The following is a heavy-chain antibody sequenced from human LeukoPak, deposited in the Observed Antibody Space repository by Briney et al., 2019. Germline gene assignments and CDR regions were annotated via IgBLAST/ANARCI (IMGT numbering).Heavy chain of an antibody. CDR2: MHYDGRNI. D-gene: IGHD3-9*01. CDR3: ARPHRYYDILTGYYYMDV. Sequence: GGSLRLSCAMSGFTLTSTGMHWVRQAPGKGLEWVAFMHYDGRNILYADSVKGRFTISRDNAKNSLYLQMNSLRAEDTALYFCARPHRYYDILTGYYYMDVWGKGTTVTVS. J-gene: IGHJ6*03. V-gene: IGHV3-30*02. CDR1: GFTLTSTG.